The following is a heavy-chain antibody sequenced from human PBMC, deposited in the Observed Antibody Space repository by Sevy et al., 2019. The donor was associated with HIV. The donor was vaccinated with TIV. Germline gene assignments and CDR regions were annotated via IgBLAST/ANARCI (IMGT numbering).Heavy chain of an antibody. CDR1: GDSVSRTDVA. Sequence: SQTLSLTCAISGDSVSRTDVAWNWIRQSPSRGLEWLGRTWYASKWSNDYAISVKSRLTINPDTTRNQVSLHLSSVTPEDTAVYNCFRQKYSGFAVWGQGTVVTVSS. J-gene: IGHJ3*01. CDR3: FRQKYSGFAV. D-gene: IGHD5-12*01. V-gene: IGHV6-1*01. CDR2: TWYASKWSN.